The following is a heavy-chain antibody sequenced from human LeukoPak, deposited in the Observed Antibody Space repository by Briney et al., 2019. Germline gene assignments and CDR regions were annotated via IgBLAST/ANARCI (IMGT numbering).Heavy chain of an antibody. CDR3: RPKDSTCAGGD. CDR2: ISSSSSYI. Sequence: PGGSLRLSCSSPGFSFSVYSMNWVRQAPGKGLELVSSISSSSSYIYYADSVKGRFTISRDNAKNSLYLQMNSLRAEDTAVYYCRPKDSTCAGGDWGQGTLVTVSS. CDR1: GFSFSVYS. V-gene: IGHV3-21*01. J-gene: IGHJ4*02. D-gene: IGHD2-8*02.